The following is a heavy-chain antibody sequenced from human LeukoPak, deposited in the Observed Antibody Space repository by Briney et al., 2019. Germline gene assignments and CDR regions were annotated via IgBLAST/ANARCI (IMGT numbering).Heavy chain of an antibody. J-gene: IGHJ5*01. CDR3: AREGGRQWLVSGTLDS. CDR1: GGSVSSSRYY. V-gene: IGHV4-61*01. D-gene: IGHD6-19*01. Sequence: SETLSLTCTVSGGSVSSSRYYWPWIRQPPGKGLEWIGYIYHGSATYNPSLESRVTISMDTSKNQFSLKVTSVTAADTAVYYCAREGGRQWLVSGTLDSWGQGTLVTVSS. CDR2: IYHGSA.